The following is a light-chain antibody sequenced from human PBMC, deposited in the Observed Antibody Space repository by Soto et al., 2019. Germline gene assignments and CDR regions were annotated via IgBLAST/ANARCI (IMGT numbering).Light chain of an antibody. J-gene: IGLJ1*01. CDR3: SSFTGASTI. V-gene: IGLV2-8*01. Sequence: QSVLTQPPSASGSPGQSVTISCTGTSSDVGGYNYVSWYQQHPGKAPKPVIYEVTKRPSGVPDRFSGSKSGNTASLTVSGLQAEDEADYYCSSFTGASTIFGTGTKVTVL. CDR1: SSDVGGYNY. CDR2: EVT.